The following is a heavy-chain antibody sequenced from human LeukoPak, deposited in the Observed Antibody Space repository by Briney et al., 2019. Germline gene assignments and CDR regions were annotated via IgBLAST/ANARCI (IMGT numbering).Heavy chain of an antibody. D-gene: IGHD2-2*01. CDR2: ISSSSYI. Sequence: GGSLRLSCAASGFTFSSYSMNWVRQAPGKGLEWVSSISSSSYIYYADSVKGRFTISRDNAKNSLYLQMNSLRAEDTAVYYCAGALVVPAARIDYGGQETLVTVSS. V-gene: IGHV3-21*01. CDR1: GFTFSSYS. CDR3: AGALVVPAARIDY. J-gene: IGHJ4*02.